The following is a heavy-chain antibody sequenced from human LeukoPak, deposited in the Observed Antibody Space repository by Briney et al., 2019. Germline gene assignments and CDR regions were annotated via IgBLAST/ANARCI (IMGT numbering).Heavy chain of an antibody. CDR1: GFTFSAYA. CDR2: IGSDNKP. CDR3: AILLHYYVAMDV. Sequence: PGGSLRLSCEASGFTFSAYAMTWVRQAPGQGLEWVSSIGSDNKPHYSESVKGRFAISRDNSKSMLFLQLNSLRAEDTALYYCAILLHYYVAMDVWGQGTTVTVSS. D-gene: IGHD3-10*02. J-gene: IGHJ6*02. V-gene: IGHV3-23*05.